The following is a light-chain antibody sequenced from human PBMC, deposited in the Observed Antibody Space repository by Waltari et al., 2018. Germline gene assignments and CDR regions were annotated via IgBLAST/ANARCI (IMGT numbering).Light chain of an antibody. CDR2: GAS. CDR3: QHYVRLPAT. J-gene: IGKJ1*01. Sequence: EIVLTQSPGTLSLSPGERATLSCRASQSVSRTLAWYQQKPGHAPKLLIYGASSRATGIPDRFTGSGSGTYFSLTISSLEPEDFAIYFCQHYVRLPATFGQGTKVEIK. CDR1: QSVSRT. V-gene: IGKV3-20*01.